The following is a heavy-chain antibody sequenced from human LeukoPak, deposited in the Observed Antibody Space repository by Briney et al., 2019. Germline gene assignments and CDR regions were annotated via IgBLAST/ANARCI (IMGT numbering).Heavy chain of an antibody. D-gene: IGHD4-17*01. V-gene: IGHV4-38-2*02. J-gene: IGHJ4*02. CDR1: GYSISSGYY. CDR3: ARDSRYGDFFHYYDT. CDR2: IYHSGST. Sequence: SETLSLTCAVSGYSISSGYYWGWIRQPPGKGLEWIGSIYHSGSTYYNPSIKSRVTISVDTSKNQLHLKLSSVTAADTAVYYCARDSRYGDFFHYYDTRGQGTLVTVSS.